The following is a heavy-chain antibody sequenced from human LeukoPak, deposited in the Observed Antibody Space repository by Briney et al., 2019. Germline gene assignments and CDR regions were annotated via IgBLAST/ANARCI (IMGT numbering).Heavy chain of an antibody. CDR1: GGSISSYC. J-gene: IGHJ5*02. V-gene: IGHV4-4*07. D-gene: IGHD6-19*01. Sequence: SETLSLTCTVSGGSISSYCWSWGRQRAGKGLGLIGRVCTSWSTNYNPALKSRVTMSVYVSTNQFSLKLSSGTAADPAVYYCARVSESSSGWYAYNWFAPWGQGTLVTVSS. CDR3: ARVSESSSGWYAYNWFAP. CDR2: VCTSWST.